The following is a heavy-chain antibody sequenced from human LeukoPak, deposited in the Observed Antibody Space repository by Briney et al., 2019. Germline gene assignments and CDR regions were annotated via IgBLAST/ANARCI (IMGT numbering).Heavy chain of an antibody. CDR2: TYYRSKWYN. CDR3: ARVRGVATTKRAFFDT. J-gene: IGHJ5*02. Sequence: SQTLSLTCAISGDSVSSDNAAWNWITQSPSRGLEWLGRTYYRSKWYNDYARSVKSRITINADTSKNRFSLQLNSVTPEDTAVYYCARVRGVATTKRAFFDTWGQGTRVTVSS. D-gene: IGHD6-13*01. V-gene: IGHV6-1*01. CDR1: GDSVSSDNAA.